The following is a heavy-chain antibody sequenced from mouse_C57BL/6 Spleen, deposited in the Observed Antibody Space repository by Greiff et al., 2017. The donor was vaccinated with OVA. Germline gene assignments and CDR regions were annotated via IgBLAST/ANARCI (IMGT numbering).Heavy chain of an antibody. CDR1: GFNIKNTY. V-gene: IGHV14-3*01. J-gene: IGHJ4*01. CDR3: ARATAQASYYYAMDY. D-gene: IGHD3-2*02. CDR2: IDPANGNT. Sequence: EVKLQESVAELVRPGASVKLSCTASGFNIKNTYMHWVKQRPEQGLEWIGRIDPANGNTKYAPKFQGKATITADTSSNTAYLQLSSLTSEDTAIYYCARATAQASYYYAMDYWGQGTSVTVSS.